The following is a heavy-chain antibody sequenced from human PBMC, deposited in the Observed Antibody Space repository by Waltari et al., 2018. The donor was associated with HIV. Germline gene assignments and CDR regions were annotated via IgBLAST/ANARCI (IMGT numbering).Heavy chain of an antibody. CDR1: ALSFCGYW. D-gene: IGHD2-2*01. V-gene: IGHV3-7*01. CDR3: ARARYCSSISCSYFDD. CDR2: IKEDGSEK. J-gene: IGHJ4*02. Sequence: EVQLVASGGGLVQCGGSLCLSCAVSALSFCGYWMSWVRQAPGKGLEWVANIKEDGSEKYYVDSVKGRFTISRDNAKNSLYLQMNSLRAEDTAMYYCARARYCSSISCSYFDDWGQGTLVTVSS.